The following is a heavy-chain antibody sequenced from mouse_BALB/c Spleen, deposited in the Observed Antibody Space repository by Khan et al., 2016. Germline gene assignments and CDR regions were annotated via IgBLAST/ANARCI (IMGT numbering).Heavy chain of an antibody. CDR1: GYSFTRYW. V-gene: IGHV1S82*01. CDR3: TIPAYGNHPYYAMDY. CDR2: THPSDSES. Sequence: QVQLQQPGTELVRPGASVKLSCKASGYSFTRYWLNWVKQRPGQGLEWIGKTHPSDSESRLNQKSKDKATLTVDNSSSIAYMQLSSPTSVASAVSYCTIPAYGNHPYYAMDYWGQGTSVTVSS. D-gene: IGHD6-1*01. J-gene: IGHJ4*01.